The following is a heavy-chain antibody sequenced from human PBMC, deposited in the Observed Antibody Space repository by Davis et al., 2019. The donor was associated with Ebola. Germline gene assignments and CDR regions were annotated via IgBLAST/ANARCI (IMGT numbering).Heavy chain of an antibody. CDR2: SYYSGST. CDR1: GGSISSGDYY. D-gene: IGHD3-22*01. V-gene: IGHV4-61*08. CDR3: ARALPAYYYDSSGYYSGGDYGMDV. Sequence: SETLSLTCTVSGGSISSGDYYWSWIRQPPGKGLEWIGYSYYSGSTNYNPSLKSRVTISVDTSKNQFSLKLSSVTAADTAVYYCARALPAYYYDSSGYYSGGDYGMDVWGQGTTVTVSS. J-gene: IGHJ6*02.